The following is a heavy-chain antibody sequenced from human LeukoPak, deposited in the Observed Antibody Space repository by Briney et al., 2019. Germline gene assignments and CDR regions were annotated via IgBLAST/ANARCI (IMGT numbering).Heavy chain of an antibody. CDR2: IKYDGSEK. J-gene: IGHJ6*02. CDR1: EFTVSNHW. CDR3: ARGHYGMDV. Sequence: PGGSLRLSCVASEFTVSNHWMTWVRQAPGKGLEWVANIKYDGSEKYYVDSVKGRFTISRDTAKNSLYLQMNSLRAEDTAVYYCARGHYGMDVWGQGATVTVSS. V-gene: IGHV3-7*01.